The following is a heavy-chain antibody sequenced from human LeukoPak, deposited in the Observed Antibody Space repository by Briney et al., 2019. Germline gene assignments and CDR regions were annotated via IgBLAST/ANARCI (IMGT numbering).Heavy chain of an antibody. CDR3: ARGVAGADFSYIDV. CDR2: INHSGGT. CDR1: GGSFSGYY. J-gene: IGHJ6*03. Sequence: SETLSLTCAVSGGSFSGYYWSWIRQSPGKGLEWIGEINHSGGTNYSPSFRSRVAASVDRSKNQFSLKLSSVTAADTAVYYCARGVAGADFSYIDVWGKGTTVTVS. V-gene: IGHV4-34*01. D-gene: IGHD1-14*01.